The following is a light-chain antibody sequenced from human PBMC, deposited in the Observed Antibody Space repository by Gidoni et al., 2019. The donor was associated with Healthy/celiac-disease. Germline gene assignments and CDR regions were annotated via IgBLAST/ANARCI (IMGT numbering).Light chain of an antibody. Sequence: VQMTQSPSSLSASVGDRVTITCQASQDIINYLNWYQQQPGKAPNLLIYDASNLETGVPPRVSGSGSGKDFTFNISSLQPEDIATYFCQQYDNLLRCSFGQGTKLEIK. CDR2: DAS. CDR3: QQYDNLLRCS. J-gene: IGKJ2*04. V-gene: IGKV1-33*01. CDR1: QDIINY.